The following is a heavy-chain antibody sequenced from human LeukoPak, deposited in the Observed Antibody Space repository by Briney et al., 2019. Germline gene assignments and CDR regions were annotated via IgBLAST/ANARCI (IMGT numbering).Heavy chain of an antibody. J-gene: IGHJ6*03. CDR1: GGSFSGYY. CDR3: ARRPYCSSTSCPNYYYMDV. CDR2: VNHSGST. Sequence: PSETLSLTCAVYGGSFSGYYWSWIRQPPGKGLEWIGEVNHSGSTNYNPSLKSRVTISVDTSKNQFSLKLSSVTAADTAVYYCARRPYCSSTSCPNYYYMDVWGKGTTVTVSS. D-gene: IGHD2-2*01. V-gene: IGHV4-34*01.